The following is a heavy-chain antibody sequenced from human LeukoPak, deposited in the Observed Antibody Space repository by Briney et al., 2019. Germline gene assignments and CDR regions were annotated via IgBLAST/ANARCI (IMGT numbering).Heavy chain of an antibody. Sequence: GASVKVSCRASGYTFTSYDINWVRQATGQGLEWMGWMNPNSGNTGYAQKLQGRVTMTTDTSTSTAYMELRSLRSDDTAVYYCARGHGSGSYYFDYWGQGTLVTVSS. CDR1: GYTFTSYD. CDR3: ARGHGSGSYYFDY. V-gene: IGHV1-8*01. J-gene: IGHJ4*02. D-gene: IGHD6-19*01. CDR2: MNPNSGNT.